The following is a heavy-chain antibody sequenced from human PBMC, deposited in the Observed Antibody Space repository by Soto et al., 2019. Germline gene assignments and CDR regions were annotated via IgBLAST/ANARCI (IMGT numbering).Heavy chain of an antibody. J-gene: IGHJ4*02. V-gene: IGHV4-59*01. CDR2: IFHSLGA. CDR3: VRDLNGSGDY. D-gene: IGHD3-10*01. Sequence: PSETLSLTCTVSGGSTTSDYWSWIRQPPGKGLEWLGYIFHSLGAKYSPSLGSRGTISLDTSKNQLSLSPRSVTAADTAIYFCVRDLNGSGDYWGQGTLVTVSS. CDR1: GGSTTSDY.